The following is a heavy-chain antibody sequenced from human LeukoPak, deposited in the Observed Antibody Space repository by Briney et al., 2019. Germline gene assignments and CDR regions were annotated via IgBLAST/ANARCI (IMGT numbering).Heavy chain of an antibody. CDR2: ISGSGGST. Sequence: GGSLRLSCAASGFTFSSYAMSWVRQAPGKGLEWVSAISGSGGSTYYADSVKGRFTISRDNSKSTLYLQMNSLRAEDTAVYYCAKDSKYYYGSGRNWFDPWGQGTLVTVSS. CDR3: AKDSKYYYGSGRNWFDP. V-gene: IGHV3-23*01. CDR1: GFTFSSYA. J-gene: IGHJ5*02. D-gene: IGHD3-10*01.